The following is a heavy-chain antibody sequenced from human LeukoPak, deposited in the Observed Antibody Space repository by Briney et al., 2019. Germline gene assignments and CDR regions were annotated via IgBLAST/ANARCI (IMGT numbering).Heavy chain of an antibody. Sequence: ASVKVSCKASGYTFTGYYMHRVRQAPGQGLEWMGWINPNSGGTNYAQKFQGRVTMTRDTSISTAYMELSRLRSDDTAVYYCASIAVGATDWFDPWGQGTLVTVSS. CDR3: ASIAVGATDWFDP. J-gene: IGHJ5*02. CDR2: INPNSGGT. CDR1: GYTFTGYY. D-gene: IGHD1-26*01. V-gene: IGHV1-2*02.